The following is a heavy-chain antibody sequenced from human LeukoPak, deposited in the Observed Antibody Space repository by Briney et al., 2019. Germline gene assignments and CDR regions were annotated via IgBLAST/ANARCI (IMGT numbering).Heavy chain of an antibody. Sequence: PGGSLRLSCAASGFTFSDSYMTWVRQAPGKGVEWVAYISGSGHDINYSESAKGRFTISRDSSKNILYLQMNSLRAEDTAVYYCAKDRCSNGIGCYFYYMDVWGKGTTVTISS. CDR1: GFTFSDSY. D-gene: IGHD2-8*01. CDR2: ISGSGHDI. CDR3: AKDRCSNGIGCYFYYMDV. J-gene: IGHJ6*03. V-gene: IGHV3-11*04.